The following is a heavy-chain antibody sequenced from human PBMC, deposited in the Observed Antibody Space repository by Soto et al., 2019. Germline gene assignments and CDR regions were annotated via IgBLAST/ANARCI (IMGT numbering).Heavy chain of an antibody. J-gene: IGHJ4*02. CDR1: GGSISSYY. CDR2: IYYSGST. CDR3: AGTSVAGTAFDY. Sequence: PSETLSLTCTVSGGSISSYYWSWIRQPPGKGLEWIGYIYYSGSTNYNPSLKSRVTISVDTSKNQFSLKLSSVTAADTAVYYCAGTSVAGTAFDYWGQGTLVTVSS. D-gene: IGHD6-19*01. V-gene: IGHV4-59*01.